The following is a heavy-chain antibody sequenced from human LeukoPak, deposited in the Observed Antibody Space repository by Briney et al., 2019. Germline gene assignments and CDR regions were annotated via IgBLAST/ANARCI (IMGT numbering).Heavy chain of an antibody. Sequence: GESLKISCKGSGYGFTSYWIGWVRQMPGKGLEWMGIIYPGDSDTRYSPSFQGQVTISADKSISTAYLQWSSLKASDTAMYYCARVPDYYDSSGYYDYWGQGTLVTVSS. J-gene: IGHJ4*02. CDR2: IYPGDSDT. V-gene: IGHV5-51*01. D-gene: IGHD3-22*01. CDR1: GYGFTSYW. CDR3: ARVPDYYDSSGYYDY.